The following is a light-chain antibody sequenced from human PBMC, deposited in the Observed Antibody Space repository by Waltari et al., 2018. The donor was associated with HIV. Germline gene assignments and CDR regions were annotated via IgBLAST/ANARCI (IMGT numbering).Light chain of an antibody. CDR3: QQSNNWLT. V-gene: IGKV3-11*01. CDR2: DTL. J-gene: IGKJ4*01. CDR1: QSIGNS. Sequence: EVVLTQSPATLSLSPGQRATLSCRASQSIGNSLGWYQQKPGQAPRLLIYDTLKRATGISARFSGSGSGTDFTLTISSLEPEDFAVYYWQQSNNWLTFGGGTKLEIK.